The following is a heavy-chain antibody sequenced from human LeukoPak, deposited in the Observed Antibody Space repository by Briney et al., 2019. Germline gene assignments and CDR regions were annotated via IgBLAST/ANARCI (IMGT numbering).Heavy chain of an antibody. D-gene: IGHD4-17*01. J-gene: IGHJ4*02. CDR1: GGSINSHD. V-gene: IGHV4-59*11. CDR2: IYYSGST. CDR3: ARTGSTVTMLYPFDR. Sequence: MSSETLSLTCTVSGGSINSHDWSWIRQPPGKGLEWIGYIYYSGSTNYNPSLKSRVSISVDTSKNQFSLKLSSVTAADTAVYYCARTGSTVTMLYPFDRWGQGTLVTVSS.